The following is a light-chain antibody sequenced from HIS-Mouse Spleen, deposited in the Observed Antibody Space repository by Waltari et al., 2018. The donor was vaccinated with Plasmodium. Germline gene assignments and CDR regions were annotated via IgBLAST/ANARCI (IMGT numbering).Light chain of an antibody. V-gene: IGKV3-15*01. CDR2: GAS. CDR1: QSVRSN. Sequence: EIVIPQSTATLSASPGERATLSCRASQSVRSNLAWYQQKPGQAPSLLIYGASTRATGIPARFSGSGSGTEFTLTISSLQSEDFAVYYCQQYNNWSFTFGPGTKVDIK. J-gene: IGKJ3*01. CDR3: QQYNNWSFT.